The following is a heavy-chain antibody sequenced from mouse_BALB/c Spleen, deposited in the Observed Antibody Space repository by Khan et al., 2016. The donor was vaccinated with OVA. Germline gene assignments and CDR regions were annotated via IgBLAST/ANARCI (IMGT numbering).Heavy chain of an antibody. Sequence: QVQLQQSGAELVRPGTSVKVSCKASGYAFTDYLIEWLKQRPGQGLEWIGVINPGSGDITYNEKFKDKATLTADKSSSTAYMQLTSLTSDDSAFYFCSRSVYGFGAYWGPGTLVTVSA. J-gene: IGHJ3*01. D-gene: IGHD1-2*01. CDR1: GYAFTDYL. CDR2: INPGSGDI. CDR3: SRSVYGFGAY. V-gene: IGHV1-54*03.